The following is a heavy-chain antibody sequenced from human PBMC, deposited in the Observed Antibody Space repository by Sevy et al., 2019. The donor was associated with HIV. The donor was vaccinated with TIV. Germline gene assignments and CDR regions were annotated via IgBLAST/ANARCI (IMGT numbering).Heavy chain of an antibody. D-gene: IGHD2-8*01. CDR3: VKGTMVALMDLYDCFHI. J-gene: IGHJ3*02. Sequence: GGSLRLSRAASGFTFDDYAMHWVRHTPRKGLEWVSSVSWNSAYIKYADSVKGRFTISRDNAKKSLYLQMSSLRVEDTALYYCVKGTMVALMDLYDCFHIWGRGTMVTVSS. V-gene: IGHV3-9*01. CDR1: GFTFDDYA. CDR2: VSWNSAYI.